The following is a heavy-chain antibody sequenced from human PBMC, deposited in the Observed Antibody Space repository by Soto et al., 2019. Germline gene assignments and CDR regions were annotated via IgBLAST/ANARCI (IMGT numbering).Heavy chain of an antibody. V-gene: IGHV3-23*01. D-gene: IGHD3-22*01. CDR2: ISGSGYST. Sequence: GGSLRLSCAASGFTFSRFVMSWVRQAPGRGLEWVSAISGSGYSTYYADSVKDRFTISRDNSKNTFYLHMNSLSAEDTAVYFCAKDGETDYYDSTGYYYPWGQGTVVTAPQ. CDR1: GFTFSRFV. CDR3: AKDGETDYYDSTGYYYP. J-gene: IGHJ5*02.